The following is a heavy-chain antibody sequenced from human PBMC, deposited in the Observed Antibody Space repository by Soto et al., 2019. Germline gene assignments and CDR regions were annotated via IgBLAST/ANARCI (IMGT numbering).Heavy chain of an antibody. CDR2: ISAYNGNT. J-gene: IGHJ5*01. V-gene: IGHV1-18*04. D-gene: IGHD6-13*01. CDR1: GYTFTSYG. CDR3: ARGAPAHIAAAAPGWFDS. Sequence: GSSVKVSCKASGYTFTSYGISWVRQAPGQGLEWMGWISAYNGNTNYAQKLQGRVTMTTDTSTSTAYMELRSLRSEDTAVYYCARGAPAHIAAAAPGWFDSWGQGTLVTGSS.